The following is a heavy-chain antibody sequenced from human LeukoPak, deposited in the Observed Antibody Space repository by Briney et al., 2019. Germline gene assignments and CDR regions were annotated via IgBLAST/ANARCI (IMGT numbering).Heavy chain of an antibody. CDR3: VRHVQGSSWYGGLGYYSYYYIDV. D-gene: IGHD6-13*01. V-gene: IGHV4-39*01. Sequence: SETLSLTCTVSGGSISSSIHYWGWIRQSPGKGLEWIGNSYYGGSTYYTPSLKSRVTISVDTSESQFSLELSSVTAADTAVYYCVRHVQGSSWYGGLGYYSYYYIDVWGKGTTVTVSS. CDR1: GGSISSSIHY. J-gene: IGHJ6*03. CDR2: SYYGGST.